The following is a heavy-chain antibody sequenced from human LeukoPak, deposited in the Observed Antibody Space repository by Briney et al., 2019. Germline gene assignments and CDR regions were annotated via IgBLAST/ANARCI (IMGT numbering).Heavy chain of an antibody. V-gene: IGHV3-23*01. CDR1: GFTFSSYA. Sequence: PGGSLRLSCAASGFTFSSYAMSWVRQAPGKGLEWVSAISGSGGSTYYADSVKGRFTISRDNSKNTLYLQMNSLRAEDTAVYYCATFSSGWNGFQHWGQGTLVTVSS. J-gene: IGHJ1*01. D-gene: IGHD6-19*01. CDR2: ISGSGGST. CDR3: ATFSSGWNGFQH.